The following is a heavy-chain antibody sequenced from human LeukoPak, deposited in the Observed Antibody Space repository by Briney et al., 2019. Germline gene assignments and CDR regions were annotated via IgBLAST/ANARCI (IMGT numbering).Heavy chain of an antibody. CDR3: ARAVYGDPLGAFDI. D-gene: IGHD7-27*01. J-gene: IGHJ3*02. CDR1: GFTFSSYS. CDR2: ISSSSSYI. V-gene: IGHV3-21*04. Sequence: GGSLRLSCAASGFTFSSYSMNWVRQAPGKGLEWVSSISSSSSYIYYADSVKGRFTISRDNAKNSLYLQMNSLRAEDTALYHCARAVYGDPLGAFDIWGQGTMVTVSS.